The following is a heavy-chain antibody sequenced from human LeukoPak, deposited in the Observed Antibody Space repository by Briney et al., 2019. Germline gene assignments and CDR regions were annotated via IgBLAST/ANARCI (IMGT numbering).Heavy chain of an antibody. CDR1: GGSISSYY. J-gene: IGHJ5*02. Sequence: SETLSLTCTVSGGSISSYYWSWIRQPPGKGLEWIGYIYYSGSTNYNPSLESRVTISVDTSKNQFSLKLRTVTAADTAVYYCARHSADCTGTSCCLFDPWGQGTLVTVSS. CDR3: ARHSADCTGTSCCLFDP. D-gene: IGHD2-2*01. CDR2: IYYSGST. V-gene: IGHV4-59*08.